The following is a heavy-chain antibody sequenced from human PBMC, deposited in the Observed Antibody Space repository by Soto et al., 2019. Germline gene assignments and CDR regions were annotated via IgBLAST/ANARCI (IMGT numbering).Heavy chain of an antibody. CDR3: ATTVTTLGLDS. D-gene: IGHD4-17*01. V-gene: IGHV5-51*01. CDR1: GYRFTNTW. J-gene: IGHJ4*02. Sequence: VQLVQSGAEVKKPGESLKISCKSSGYRFTNTWIGWVRQMPGKGLEWMGAIFPGDSDSKYSPSFEGHVTITADKSITTAYLQWSSLKASATAVYYCATTVTTLGLDSWGQGTLVIVSS. CDR2: IFPGDSDS.